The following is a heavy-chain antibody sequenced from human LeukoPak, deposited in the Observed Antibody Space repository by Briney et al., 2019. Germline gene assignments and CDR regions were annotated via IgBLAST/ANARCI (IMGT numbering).Heavy chain of an antibody. Sequence: ESLHISCKGSGYSFTSYWIGWVLQMPGKGLEWMGIIYPGDSDTRYSPSFQCQVTISADKSISTAYLQWSSLKASDTAMYYCARSRPRYYDILTGYDAFDIWGRGTIDPVSS. CDR3: ARSRPRYYDILTGYDAFDI. V-gene: IGHV5-51*01. D-gene: IGHD3-9*01. CDR1: GYSFTSYW. J-gene: IGHJ3*02. CDR2: IYPGDSDT.